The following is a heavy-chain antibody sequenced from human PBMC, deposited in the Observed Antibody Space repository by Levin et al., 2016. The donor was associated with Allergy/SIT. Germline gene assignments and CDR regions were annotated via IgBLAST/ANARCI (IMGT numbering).Heavy chain of an antibody. D-gene: IGHD2-2*01. V-gene: IGHV3-7*03. J-gene: IGHJ6*03. CDR1: GFTFSRYW. CDR3: ARGGSTSAPGSYFYYYYMDV. Sequence: ETLSLTCAASGFTFSRYWMSWVRQAPGKGLEWVANIKEDGSEKNYVDSVKGRFTISRDYAKNSLYLQMNSLRAEDTAVYYCARGGSTSAPGSYFYYYYMDVWGKGTTVTVSS. CDR2: IKEDGSEK.